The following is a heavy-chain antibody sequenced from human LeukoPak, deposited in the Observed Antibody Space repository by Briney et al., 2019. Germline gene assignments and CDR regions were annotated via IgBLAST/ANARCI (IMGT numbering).Heavy chain of an antibody. CDR2: INPNSGGT. D-gene: IGHD2-15*01. CDR3: ARDLEDIVVVVAATQGAFDI. J-gene: IGHJ3*02. V-gene: IGHV1-2*02. Sequence: ASVKVSCKASGYTFTSHGISWVRQAPGQGLEWMGWINPNSGGTNYAQKFQGRVTMTRDTSISTAYMELSRLRSDDTAVYYCARDLEDIVVVVAATQGAFDIWGQGTMVTVSS. CDR1: GYTFTSHG.